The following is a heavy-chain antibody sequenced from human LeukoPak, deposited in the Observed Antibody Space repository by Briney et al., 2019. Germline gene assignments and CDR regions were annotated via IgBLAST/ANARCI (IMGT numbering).Heavy chain of an antibody. J-gene: IGHJ4*02. CDR2: IYHSGST. CDR1: GGSISSGGYS. D-gene: IGHD4-23*01. V-gene: IGHV4-30-2*01. CDR3: ARATTVVTGLDY. Sequence: SQTLSLTCAVSGGSISSGGYSWSWIRQPPGKGLEWIGYIYHSGSTYYNPSLKSRVTISVDTSKNQFSLKLSSVTAADTAVYYCARATTVVTGLDYWGQGTLVTVSS.